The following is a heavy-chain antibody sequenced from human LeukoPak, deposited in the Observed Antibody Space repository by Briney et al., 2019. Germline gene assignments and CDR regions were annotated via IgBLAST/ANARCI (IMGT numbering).Heavy chain of an antibody. V-gene: IGHV3-13*01. CDR1: GFTFSDYD. D-gene: IGHD1-1*01. CDR2: IGTAGDT. Sequence: GGSLRLSCAASGFTFSDYDMHWVRQATGKGLEWVSAIGTAGDTYYTGSVKGRFTISRENAKNSLYLQMNSPRAGDTAVYYCARVAKERVGGVYYFDYWGQGTLVTVSS. CDR3: ARVAKERVGGVYYFDY. J-gene: IGHJ4*02.